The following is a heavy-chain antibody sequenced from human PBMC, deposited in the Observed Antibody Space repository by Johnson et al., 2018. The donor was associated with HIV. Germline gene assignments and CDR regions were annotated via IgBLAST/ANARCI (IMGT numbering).Heavy chain of an antibody. CDR2: ISYDGSNE. CDR3: ARGRMHLLEGGAFDI. D-gene: IGHD3-3*01. V-gene: IGHV3-30-3*01. CDR1: GFAFSSFA. J-gene: IGHJ3*02. Sequence: QMQLVESGGGLVKPGGSLRLSCAASGFAFSSFAVHWVRQAPGKGLEWVAVISYDGSNEYFADSVKGRFTISRDNSNNTLYMQMNSLRTEDTAVYHCARGRMHLLEGGAFDIWGQGTMVTVSS.